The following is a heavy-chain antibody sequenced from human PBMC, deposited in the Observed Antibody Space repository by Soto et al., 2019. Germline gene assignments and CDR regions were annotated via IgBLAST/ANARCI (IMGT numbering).Heavy chain of an antibody. J-gene: IGHJ3*02. CDR1: GFTFSSFA. V-gene: IGHV3-23*01. D-gene: IGHD3-22*01. Sequence: VQLLESGGDLVQPGGSLRLSCAASGFTFSSFAMSWVRQAPGKGLEWVSAISLSGGSTYYADPVKGRFTISRDNSKNTLFLQMSSLRAEDTAVYYCAAKMVYDKWSSAFDIWGQGTMVTVSS. CDR2: ISLSGGST. CDR3: AAKMVYDKWSSAFDI.